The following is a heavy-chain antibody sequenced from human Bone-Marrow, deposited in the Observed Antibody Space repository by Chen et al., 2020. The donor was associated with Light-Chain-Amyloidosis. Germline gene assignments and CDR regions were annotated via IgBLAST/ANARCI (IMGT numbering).Heavy chain of an antibody. Sequence: EVQLVESGGGLVQPGGSLRLSCATPGFNFSSFGMSWVRQAPGKGREWVSTVSGSTVSTYYAGAVKGRFIISRDNSKSTLYLQMNSLRAGDTAVYFCTRKGGYFDFWGQGSLVTVSS. CDR3: TRKGGYFDF. D-gene: IGHD3-10*01. J-gene: IGHJ4*02. CDR2: VSGSTVST. V-gene: IGHV3-23*04. CDR1: GFNFSSFG.